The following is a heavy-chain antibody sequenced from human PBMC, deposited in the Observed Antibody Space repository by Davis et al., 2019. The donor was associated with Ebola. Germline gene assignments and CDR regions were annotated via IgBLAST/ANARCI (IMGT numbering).Heavy chain of an antibody. Sequence: PSETLSLTCTVSDASVSSHYWNWIRQPPGKGLEWIGIVYDGGRTNYRPSLKSRATISADTSKNQVSLKLTSVTATDTAVYYCARDTAYESIDYWGQGTLVTVSS. CDR2: VYDGGRT. J-gene: IGHJ4*02. D-gene: IGHD5-12*01. V-gene: IGHV4-59*02. CDR3: ARDTAYESIDY. CDR1: DASVSSHY.